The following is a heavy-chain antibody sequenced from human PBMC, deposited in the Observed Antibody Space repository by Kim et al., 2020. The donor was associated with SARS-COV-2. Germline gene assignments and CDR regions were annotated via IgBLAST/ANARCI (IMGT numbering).Heavy chain of an antibody. CDR3: ARHCSSTSCYYYYGMDV. Sequence: SETLSLTCTVSGGSVSSGSYYWSWIRQPPGKGLEWIGYIYYSGSTNYNPSLKSRVTISVDTSKNQFSLKLSSVTAADTAVYYCARHCSSTSCYYYYGMDVWGQGTTVTVSS. CDR1: GGSVSSGSYY. D-gene: IGHD2-2*01. J-gene: IGHJ6*02. V-gene: IGHV4-61*01. CDR2: IYYSGST.